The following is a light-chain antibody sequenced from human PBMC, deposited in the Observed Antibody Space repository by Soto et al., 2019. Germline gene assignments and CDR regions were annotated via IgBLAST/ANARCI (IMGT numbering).Light chain of an antibody. J-gene: IGKJ4*01. CDR1: QAILTY. V-gene: IGKV1-39*01. CDR3: QQTFSPDVT. Sequence: SAAVGDRVTITCRASQAILTYLNWLQQKAGKAPEVLIYGASGLRSGVPSRFTGSGSATDFTLTITSLQREDAGTYFCQQTFSPDVTFGGGTKV. CDR2: GAS.